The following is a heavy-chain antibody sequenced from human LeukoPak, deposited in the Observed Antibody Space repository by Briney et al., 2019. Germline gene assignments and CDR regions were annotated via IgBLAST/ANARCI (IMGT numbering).Heavy chain of an antibody. CDR2: IWYDGSNK. J-gene: IGHJ4*02. CDR1: GFTFSSYG. CDR3: AREGQWLGTVVY. D-gene: IGHD6-19*01. V-gene: IGHV3-33*01. Sequence: GGSLRLSCAASGFTFSSYGMHWVRQAPGKGLEWVAVIWYDGSNKYYADSVKGRFTISRDNSKSTLYLQMNSLRAEDTAVYYCAREGQWLGTVVYWGQGTLVTVSS.